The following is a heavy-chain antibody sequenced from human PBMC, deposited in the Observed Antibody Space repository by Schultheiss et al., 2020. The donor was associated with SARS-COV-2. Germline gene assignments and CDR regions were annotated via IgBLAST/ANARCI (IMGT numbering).Heavy chain of an antibody. D-gene: IGHD6-6*01. CDR3: AVGPARSSSLIDY. V-gene: IGHV1-18*01. CDR1: GYTFTSYA. Sequence: GESLKISCKASGYTFTSYAMNWVRQAPGQGLEWMGWINPNSGGTNYAQKLQGRVTMTTDTSTSTAYMELRSLRSDDTAVYYCAVGPARSSSLIDYWGQGTLVTVSS. CDR2: INPNSGGT. J-gene: IGHJ4*02.